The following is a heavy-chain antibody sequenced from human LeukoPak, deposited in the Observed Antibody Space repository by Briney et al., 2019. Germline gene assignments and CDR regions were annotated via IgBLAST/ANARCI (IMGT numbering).Heavy chain of an antibody. CDR1: GGTFSSYA. Sequence: SVKVSXKASGGTFSSYAISWVRQAPGQGLEWMGGIIPIFGTANYAQKFQGRVTITADESTSTAYMELSSLRSEDTAVYYCARSERDATVTTDYWGQGTLVTVSS. V-gene: IGHV1-69*13. D-gene: IGHD4-17*01. CDR3: ARSERDATVTTDY. CDR2: IIPIFGTA. J-gene: IGHJ4*02.